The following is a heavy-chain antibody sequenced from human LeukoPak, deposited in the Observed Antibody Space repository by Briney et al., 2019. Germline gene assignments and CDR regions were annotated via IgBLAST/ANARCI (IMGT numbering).Heavy chain of an antibody. Sequence: GGSLRPSCAASGFTFSDYSMNWVRQAPGKGLEWVSYINGHGDATYYADSVEGRFTISRDNAKKSLYLQMDSLRAEDTAVNYCARDLPRGYSCDYWGQGTLVTVSS. CDR3: ARDLPRGYSCDY. J-gene: IGHJ4*02. D-gene: IGHD5-18*01. CDR2: INGHGDAT. V-gene: IGHV3-48*01. CDR1: GFTFSDYS.